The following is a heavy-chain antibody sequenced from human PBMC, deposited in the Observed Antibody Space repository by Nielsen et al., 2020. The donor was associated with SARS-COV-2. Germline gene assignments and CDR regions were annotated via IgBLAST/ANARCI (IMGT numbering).Heavy chain of an antibody. CDR2: INAGNGNT. CDR3: ARDGSCSGGSCYYYYMDV. D-gene: IGHD2-15*01. V-gene: IGHV1-3*01. CDR1: GYTFTSHA. J-gene: IGHJ6*03. Sequence: ASVKVSRKASGYTFTSHAMHLVRQAPGQRLEWMGWINAGNGNTKYSQKLQGRVTITRDTSASTAYMELSSLRSEDTAVYYCARDGSCSGGSCYYYYMDVWGKGTTVTVS.